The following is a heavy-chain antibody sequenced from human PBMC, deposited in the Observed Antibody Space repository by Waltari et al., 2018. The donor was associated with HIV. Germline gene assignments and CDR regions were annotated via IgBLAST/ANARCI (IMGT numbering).Heavy chain of an antibody. J-gene: IGHJ3*02. CDR1: GFTFSSYS. V-gene: IGHV3-21*01. CDR2: ISSSSSYI. D-gene: IGHD3-22*01. Sequence: EVQLVESGGGLVKPGGSLRLSCAASGFTFSSYSMNWVRQAPGKGLEWVSSISSSSSYIYYADSVKGRFTISRDNVKNSLYLQMNSLRAEDTAVYYCARGFRRYYDSSGYFDAFDIWGQGTMGTVSS. CDR3: ARGFRRYYDSSGYFDAFDI.